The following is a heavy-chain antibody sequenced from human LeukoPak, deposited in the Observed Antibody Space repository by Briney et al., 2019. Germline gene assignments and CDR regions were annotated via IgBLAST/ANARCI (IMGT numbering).Heavy chain of an antibody. CDR2: ISSSSSDI. Sequence: PGGSLRLSCAASGFTFSSYSMNWVRQAQGKGLEWVSSISSSSSDIYYADSVKGRFTISRDNAKNSLYLQMNSLRAEDTAVYYRARYPALVVAAGDAFDIWGQETMVTVSS. CDR1: GFTFSSYS. CDR3: ARYPALVVAAGDAFDI. D-gene: IGHD2-15*01. V-gene: IGHV3-21*01. J-gene: IGHJ3*02.